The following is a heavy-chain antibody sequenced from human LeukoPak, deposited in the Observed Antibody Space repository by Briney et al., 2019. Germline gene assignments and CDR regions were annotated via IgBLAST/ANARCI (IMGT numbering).Heavy chain of an antibody. CDR3: ARGEMATIGAYYYGMDV. V-gene: IGHV3-30*04. CDR1: GFTFSSYA. CDR2: ISYDGSNK. J-gene: IGHJ6*02. D-gene: IGHD5-24*01. Sequence: PGGSLRLSCAASGFTFSSYAMHWVRQAPGKGLEWVAAISYDGSNKNYADSVKGRFTISRDNSKNTLYLQMNSLRAEDTAVYYCARGEMATIGAYYYGMDVWGQGTTVTVSS.